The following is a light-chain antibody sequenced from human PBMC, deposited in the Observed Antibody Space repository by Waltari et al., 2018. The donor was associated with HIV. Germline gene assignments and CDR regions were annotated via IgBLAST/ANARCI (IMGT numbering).Light chain of an antibody. Sequence: SSELAQDPAVSVALGQTVRITCQGDSIRSYSASWYQQKPGQAPVLVVHGENNRPSGIPDRFSGSSSGNTASLTIAGAQAEDEADYYCNSRDSSGHWFFGGGTKVTVL. CDR2: GEN. J-gene: IGLJ3*02. CDR3: NSRDSSGHWF. V-gene: IGLV3-19*01. CDR1: SIRSYS.